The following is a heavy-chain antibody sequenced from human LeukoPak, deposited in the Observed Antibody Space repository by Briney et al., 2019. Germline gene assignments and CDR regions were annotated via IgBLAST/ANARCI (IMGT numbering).Heavy chain of an antibody. CDR1: GGTFSSYA. Sequence: GASVKVSCKASGGTFSSYAISWVRQAPGQGLEWMGGIIPIFGTANCAQKFQGRVTITTDESTSTAYMELSSPRSEDTAVYYCAREAAAGTIDYWGQGTLVTVSS. D-gene: IGHD6-13*01. J-gene: IGHJ4*02. CDR2: IIPIFGTA. CDR3: AREAAAGTIDY. V-gene: IGHV1-69*05.